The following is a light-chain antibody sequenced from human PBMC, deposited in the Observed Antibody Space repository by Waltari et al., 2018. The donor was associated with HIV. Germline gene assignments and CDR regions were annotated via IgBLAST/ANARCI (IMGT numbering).Light chain of an antibody. CDR3: QQYNAWPRT. CDR1: QSVSSN. CDR2: GAH. J-gene: IGKJ1*01. V-gene: IGKV3-15*01. Sequence: EIVLTQSPGTLSVSPGERATLSCRASQSVSSNLAWFQQKPGQAPRLVIYGAHTRATGIPDRFSGSGSGTEFTLTISSLQSEDFAVYYCQQYNAWPRTFGPGTKVEIK.